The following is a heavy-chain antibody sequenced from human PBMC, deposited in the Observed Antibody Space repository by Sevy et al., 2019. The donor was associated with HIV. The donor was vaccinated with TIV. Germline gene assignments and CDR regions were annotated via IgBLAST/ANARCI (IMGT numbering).Heavy chain of an antibody. CDR2: IYYSGST. V-gene: IGHV4-30-4*01. D-gene: IGHD4-17*01. J-gene: IGHJ4*02. CDR1: GGSISSGDDY. Sequence: SETLSLTCTVSGGSISSGDDYWSWIRQPPGKGLEWIGYIYYSGSTYYNPSLKSRVTISVDTSKNQFSLKLSSVTAADTAVYYCARVMGYGGNDDYWGQGTLVTVSS. CDR3: ARVMGYGGNDDY.